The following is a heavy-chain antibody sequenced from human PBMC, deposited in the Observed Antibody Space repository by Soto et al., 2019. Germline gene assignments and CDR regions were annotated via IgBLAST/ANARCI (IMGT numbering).Heavy chain of an antibody. V-gene: IGHV3-30*18. CDR2: ISYDGNVA. CDR3: AKEGPITNWYFDY. J-gene: IGHJ4*02. Sequence: QVQLVESEGGVVQPGRSLRLSCRASGFTFSNYGMHWVRQAPDKGLEWVTVISYDGNVAYYADSVKGRFTSSRDNSKNTLYLQMNSLRTEDTAVYYCAKEGPITNWYFDYWGQGTLVTVSS. CDR1: GFTFSNYG. D-gene: IGHD1-1*01.